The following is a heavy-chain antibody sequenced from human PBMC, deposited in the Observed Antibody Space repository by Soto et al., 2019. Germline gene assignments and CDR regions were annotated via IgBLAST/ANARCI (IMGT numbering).Heavy chain of an antibody. CDR2: ISSNGGST. CDR1: GFTFSSYA. D-gene: IGHD5-18*01. Sequence: GGSLRLSCSASGFTFSSYAMHWVRQAPGKGLEYVSAISSNGGSTYYADSVKGRFTISRDNSKNTLYLQMSSLRAEDTAVYYCVKGRYSYGPEYFDYWGQGTLVTVSS. J-gene: IGHJ4*02. CDR3: VKGRYSYGPEYFDY. V-gene: IGHV3-64D*06.